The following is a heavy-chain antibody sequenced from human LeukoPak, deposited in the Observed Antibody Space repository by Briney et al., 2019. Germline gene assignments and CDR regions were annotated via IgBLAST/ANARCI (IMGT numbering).Heavy chain of an antibody. CDR2: IWSDGINK. J-gene: IGHJ3*02. CDR1: GLTLRSSG. Sequence: GGSLRLSCTASGLTLRSSGMHWVRQAPGKGLEWVAVIWSDGINKFYADSVRGRFTFSRDDSKNTLSLQMNSLRAEDTAVYYCARERKPFDAFDIWGQGTMVTVSS. CDR3: ARERKPFDAFDI. V-gene: IGHV3-33*01.